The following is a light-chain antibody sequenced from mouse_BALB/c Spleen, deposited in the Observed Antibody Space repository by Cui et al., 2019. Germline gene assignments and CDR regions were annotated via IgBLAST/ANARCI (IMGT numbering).Light chain of an antibody. CDR1: SSVSY. V-gene: IGKV4-68*01. CDR2: LTS. J-gene: IGKJ4*01. CDR3: QQWSSNPFT. Sequence: QIVLTQSTALMSAATGEKVTMTCSASSSVSYMYWYQQKPRSSPKPWIYLTSNLASGVPARFSGSGSGTSYSLTISSMEAEDAATYYCQQWSSNPFTFGSGTKLEIK.